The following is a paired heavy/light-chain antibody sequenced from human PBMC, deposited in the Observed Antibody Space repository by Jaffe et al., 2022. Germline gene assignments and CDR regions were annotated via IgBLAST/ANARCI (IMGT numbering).Light chain of an antibody. CDR2: YDD. CDR3: AAWDDRLNGPV. J-gene: IGLJ2*01. CDR1: SSNIGNNA. Sequence: QSVLTQPPSVSEAPRQRVTISCSGSSSNIGNNAVNWYQQLPGKAPKLLIYYDDLLPSGVSDRFSGSKSGTSASLAISGLQSEDEADYYCAAWDDRLNGPVFGGGTKLTVL. V-gene: IGLV1-36*01.
Heavy chain of an antibody. CDR3: ARSHYGSGSYYNPHYYYYYMDV. CDR1: GYTFTSYD. Sequence: QVQLVQSGAEVKKPGASVKVSCKASGYTFTSYDINWVRQATGQGLEWMGWMNPNSGNTGYAQKFQGRVTMTRNTSISTAYMELSSLRSEDTAVYYCARSHYGSGSYYNPHYYYYYMDVWGKGTTVTVSS. D-gene: IGHD3-10*01. CDR2: MNPNSGNT. J-gene: IGHJ6*03. V-gene: IGHV1-8*01.